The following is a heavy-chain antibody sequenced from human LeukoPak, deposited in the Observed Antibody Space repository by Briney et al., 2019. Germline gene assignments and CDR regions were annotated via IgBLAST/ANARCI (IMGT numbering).Heavy chain of an antibody. D-gene: IGHD2/OR15-2a*01. CDR2: ISAGADVI. CDR1: GFSFRDYP. V-gene: IGHV3-23*01. CDR3: AQSLLTTAPATGRAFDI. J-gene: IGHJ3*02. Sequence: GGSLRLSCEAAGFSFRDYPMGWVRRAAGKRLEWVSGISAGADVIFYADPVKGRFTIARDNSKTPLYLQLNSLRAQHSAEYHCAQSLLTTAPATGRAFDIWGQGTMVTVS.